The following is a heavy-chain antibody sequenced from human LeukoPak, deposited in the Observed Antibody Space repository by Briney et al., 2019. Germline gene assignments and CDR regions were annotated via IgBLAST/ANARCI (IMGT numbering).Heavy chain of an antibody. D-gene: IGHD6-19*01. J-gene: IGHJ4*02. V-gene: IGHV4-39*07. CDR1: SGPRSNGDYY. CDR3: ARAVMVAVAGGRFDY. Sequence: SETLSLTCTGSSGPRSNGDYYGVWIRQPPGRGLEWIGCIYYSGTSYYNPSLTSRVTISVDTSNNQFSLKLTSVTAADTAVYYCARAVMVAVAGGRFDYWGQGTLVTVSS. CDR2: IYYSGTS.